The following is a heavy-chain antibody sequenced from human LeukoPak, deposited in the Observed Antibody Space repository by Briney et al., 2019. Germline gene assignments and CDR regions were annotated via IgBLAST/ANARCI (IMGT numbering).Heavy chain of an antibody. D-gene: IGHD3-22*01. CDR1: GGSISSSGYY. CDR2: IYYSGST. V-gene: IGHV4-39*07. Sequence: SETLSLTCTVSGGSISSSGYYWGWICQPPGKGLEWIGSIYYSGSTYYNPSLKSRVTISVDTSKNQFSLKLSSVTAADTAVYYCARDGSRYYYFAFDIWGQGTMVTVSS. J-gene: IGHJ3*02. CDR3: ARDGSRYYYFAFDI.